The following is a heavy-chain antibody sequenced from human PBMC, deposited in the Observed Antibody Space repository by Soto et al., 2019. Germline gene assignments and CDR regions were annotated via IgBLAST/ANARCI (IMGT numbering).Heavy chain of an antibody. D-gene: IGHD5-12*01. J-gene: IGHJ4*02. CDR3: VKVCRVGYDWTHD. V-gene: IGHV3-23*01. CDR2: IRGSGGPT. Sequence: DVQLLESGGDLVQPGGSLRLSCAASGFIFSNYAMSWVRQAPGKGLEWVSLIRGSGGPTNYADSVKGRFTVSRDNSKNILLLQMNSLRAEDTAVYYCVKVCRVGYDWTHDWGQGTLVTVSS. CDR1: GFIFSNYA.